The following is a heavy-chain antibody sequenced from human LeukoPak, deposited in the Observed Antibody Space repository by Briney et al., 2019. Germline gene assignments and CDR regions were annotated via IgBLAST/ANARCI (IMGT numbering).Heavy chain of an antibody. CDR2: ISGSGGST. CDR1: GFTFSSYA. Sequence: PGGSLILSCAASGFTFSSYAMSWVRQAPGKGLEWVSAISGSGGSTYYADSVKGRFTISRDNSKNTLYLQMNSLRAEDTAVYYCAKSPGQRYSSSWYLFDYWGQGTLVTVSS. J-gene: IGHJ4*02. CDR3: AKSPGQRYSSSWYLFDY. D-gene: IGHD6-13*01. V-gene: IGHV3-23*01.